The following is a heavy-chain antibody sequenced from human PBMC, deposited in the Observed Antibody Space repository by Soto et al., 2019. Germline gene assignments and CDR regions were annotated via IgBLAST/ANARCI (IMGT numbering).Heavy chain of an antibody. Sequence: SETLSLTCTVSGGSISSYSWSWIRQPPGKGLEWVGYIYYSGSTNYNPSPKSRVTISVDTPKNQFTLKLSSVTAADTGVYYCARHNYYYTYDMDVWGKGTTVTVSS. CDR3: ARHNYYYTYDMDV. CDR2: IYYSGST. CDR1: GGSISSYS. V-gene: IGHV4-59*08. J-gene: IGHJ6*03.